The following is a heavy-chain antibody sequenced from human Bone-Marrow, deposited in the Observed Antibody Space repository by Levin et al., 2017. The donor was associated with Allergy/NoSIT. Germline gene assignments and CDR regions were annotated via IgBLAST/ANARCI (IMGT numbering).Heavy chain of an antibody. J-gene: IGHJ6*02. CDR2: IYHSGST. CDR1: GYSISSGYY. Sequence: SGGSLRLSCAVSGYSISSGYYWGWIRQPPGKGLEWIGSIYHSGSTYYNPSLKSRVTISVDTSKNQFSLKLSSVTAADTAVYYCARVNIVATIVGAVGMDVWGQGTTVTVSS. CDR3: ARVNIVATIVGAVGMDV. D-gene: IGHD5-12*01. V-gene: IGHV4-38-2*01.